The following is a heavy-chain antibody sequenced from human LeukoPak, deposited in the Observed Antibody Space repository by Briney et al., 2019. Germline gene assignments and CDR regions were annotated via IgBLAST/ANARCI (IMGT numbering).Heavy chain of an antibody. D-gene: IGHD4-23*01. CDR2: ISYSGYT. CDR3: ARGRNDNGGMFFDS. CDR1: GASIRSYY. Sequence: PSEPLSLTCTVSGASIRSYYWSWIRQAPGKGLEWVGFISYSGYTSYSPSLKSRVAISVDTSKSQFSLRLTSMTAADTAIYYCARGRNDNGGMFFDSWAQGTLVTVSS. J-gene: IGHJ4*02. V-gene: IGHV4-59*01.